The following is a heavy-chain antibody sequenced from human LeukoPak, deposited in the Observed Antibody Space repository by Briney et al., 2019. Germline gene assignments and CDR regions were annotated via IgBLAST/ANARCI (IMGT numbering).Heavy chain of an antibody. Sequence: ASVKVSCKASGAAFSSCAISWGRQAPGQGLEWMGGIIPIFGTANYAQKFQGRVTITADESTSTAYIELSSLRSEDTAVYYCSSPSCSGGSCYAFYYGMDVWGQGTTVTVSS. CDR1: GAAFSSCA. D-gene: IGHD2-15*01. CDR3: SSPSCSGGSCYAFYYGMDV. CDR2: IIPIFGTA. V-gene: IGHV1-69*13. J-gene: IGHJ6*02.